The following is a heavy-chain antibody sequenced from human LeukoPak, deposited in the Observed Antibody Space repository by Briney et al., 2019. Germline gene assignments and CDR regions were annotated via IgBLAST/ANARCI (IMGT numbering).Heavy chain of an antibody. J-gene: IGHJ6*03. V-gene: IGHV4-59*01. CDR3: AREWGGNSAYYYMDV. D-gene: IGHD4-23*01. CDR1: GGSISSYY. CDR2: IYYSGST. Sequence: SETLSLTCTVSGGSISSYYWSWIRQPPGKGLEWIGYIYYSGSTNYNPSLKSRVTISVDTSKNQFSLKLSSVTAADTAVYYCAREWGGNSAYYYMDVWGKGTTVTVSS.